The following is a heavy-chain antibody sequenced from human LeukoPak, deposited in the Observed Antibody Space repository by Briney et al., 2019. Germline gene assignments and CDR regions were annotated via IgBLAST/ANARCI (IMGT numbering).Heavy chain of an antibody. CDR1: GFTFSSYS. CDR2: ISSSSSTI. CDR3: ARLRLVARLGDFDY. J-gene: IGHJ4*02. D-gene: IGHD6-6*01. V-gene: IGHV3-48*04. Sequence: PGGSLRLSCAASGFTFSSYSMNWVRQAPGKGLEWVSYISSSSSTIYYADSVKGRFTISRDNAKNSLYLQMNSLRAEDTAVYYCARLRLVARLGDFDYWGQGTLVTVSS.